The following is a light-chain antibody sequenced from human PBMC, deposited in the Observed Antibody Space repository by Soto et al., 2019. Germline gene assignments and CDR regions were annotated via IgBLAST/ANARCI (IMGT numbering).Light chain of an antibody. V-gene: IGLV2-23*02. CDR1: SSDVGSYNL. Sequence: QSVLTQPASVSGSPGQSITISCTGTSSDVGSYNLVSWYQQHPGKAPKLMIYEVTKRPSGVFNRSSGSKSGNTASLTISGLQAEDEADYYCCSYAGSSTYVFGTGTKVTV. CDR2: EVT. CDR3: CSYAGSSTYV. J-gene: IGLJ1*01.